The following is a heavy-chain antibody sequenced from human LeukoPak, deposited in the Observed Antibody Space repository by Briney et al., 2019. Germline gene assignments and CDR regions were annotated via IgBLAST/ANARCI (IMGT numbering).Heavy chain of an antibody. V-gene: IGHV4-61*02. CDR3: ARGPYSYDSSGAFDI. D-gene: IGHD3-22*01. Sequence: SETLSLTCTVSGGSISSGSYYWSWIRQPAGKGLEWIGRIYTSGSTNYNPSLESRVTISIDTSKNQFSLKLSSVTAADTAVYFCARGPYSYDSSGAFDIWGQGTMVTVSS. CDR1: GGSISSGSYY. CDR2: IYTSGST. J-gene: IGHJ3*02.